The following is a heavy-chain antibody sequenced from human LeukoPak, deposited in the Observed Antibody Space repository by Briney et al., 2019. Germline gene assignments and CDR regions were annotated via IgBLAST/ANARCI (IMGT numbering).Heavy chain of an antibody. J-gene: IGHJ3*02. CDR3: ARGKGYDSSGTDAFDI. CDR2: ISAYNGNT. Sequence: ASVKVSCKASGYTFTSYGISWVRQAPGQGLEWMGWISAYNGNTNYAQKLQGRVTMTTDTSTSTAYMELRSLRSEDTAVYYCARGKGYDSSGTDAFDIWGQGTMVTVSS. V-gene: IGHV1-18*01. D-gene: IGHD3-22*01. CDR1: GYTFTSYG.